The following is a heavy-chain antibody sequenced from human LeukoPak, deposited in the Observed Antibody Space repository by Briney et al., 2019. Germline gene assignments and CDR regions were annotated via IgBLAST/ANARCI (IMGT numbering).Heavy chain of an antibody. V-gene: IGHV4-59*08. Sequence: SETLSLTCTVSGGSITSYYGSYIRQPPGKGLEYIGYIYYSGSTNYNPSLKSRVTISVDTSKNQFSLKLSSVTAADTAVYYCARHAGNEYSSGWYSLDTFDIWGQGTMVTVSS. D-gene: IGHD6-19*01. CDR1: GGSITSYY. J-gene: IGHJ3*02. CDR2: IYYSGST. CDR3: ARHAGNEYSSGWYSLDTFDI.